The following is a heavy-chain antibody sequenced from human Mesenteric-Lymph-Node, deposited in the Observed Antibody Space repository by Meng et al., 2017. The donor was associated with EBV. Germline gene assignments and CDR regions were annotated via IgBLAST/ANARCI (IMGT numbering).Heavy chain of an antibody. V-gene: IGHV4-34*01. CDR1: GGSFSGYY. Sequence: QVKLQQWGPGLLKPSETLSLTCAVYGGSFSGYYWSWIRQPPGKGLEWIGEINHSGSTNYNPSLKSRVTISVDTSKNQFSLKLSSVTAADTAVYYCARGEKGPIDYWGQGTLVTVSS. CDR3: ARGEKGPIDY. J-gene: IGHJ4*02. CDR2: INHSGST.